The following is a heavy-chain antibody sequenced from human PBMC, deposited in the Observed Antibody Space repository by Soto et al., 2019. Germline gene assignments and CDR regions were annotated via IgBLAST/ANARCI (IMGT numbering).Heavy chain of an antibody. V-gene: IGHV5-51*01. CDR1: GYSFTSYW. J-gene: IGHJ4*02. Sequence: PGESLKISCKGSGYSFTSYWIGWVRQMPGKGLEWMGIIYPGDSITTYSPSFQGLVTISADKSISTAYLQWSSLKASDTAMSYCARAPGMADFDYLGRGALVTVSS. CDR2: IYPGDSIT. CDR3: ARAPGMADFDY. D-gene: IGHD5-18*01.